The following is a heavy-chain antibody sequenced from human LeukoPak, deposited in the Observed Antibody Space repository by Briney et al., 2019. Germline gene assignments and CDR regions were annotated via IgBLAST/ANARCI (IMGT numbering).Heavy chain of an antibody. J-gene: IGHJ4*02. CDR3: ARAKGSGSYYVIDY. CDR2: INPNSGGT. CDR1: GYTFTGYY. V-gene: IGHV1-2*06. D-gene: IGHD1-26*01. Sequence: ASVRVSCKACGYTFTGYYMHWVRQAPGQGPEWMGRINPNSGGTNYAQKFQGRVTMTRDTSISTAYMELSRLTSDDTAVYYCARAKGSGSYYVIDYWGQGTLVTVSP.